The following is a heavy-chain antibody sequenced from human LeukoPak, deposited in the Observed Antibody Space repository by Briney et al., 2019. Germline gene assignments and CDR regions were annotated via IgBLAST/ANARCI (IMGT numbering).Heavy chain of an antibody. D-gene: IGHD2-21*01. CDR2: IYRSGNT. Sequence: SETLSLTCTLSGDSISSGSSYWGWIRQPPGMGLEWFGSIYRSGNTHYDPSLKGRVTISVDTSKNQFSLKLSSVTAADTAVYYCARDRDLRWFYYWGQGTLVTVSS. J-gene: IGHJ4*02. CDR3: ARDRDLRWFYY. CDR1: GDSISSGSSY. V-gene: IGHV4-39*07.